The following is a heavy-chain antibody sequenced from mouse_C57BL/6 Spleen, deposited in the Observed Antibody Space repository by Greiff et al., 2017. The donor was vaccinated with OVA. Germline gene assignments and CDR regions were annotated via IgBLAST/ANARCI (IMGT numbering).Heavy chain of an antibody. CDR1: GYTFTGYW. V-gene: IGHV1-9*01. D-gene: IGHD2-5*01. CDR2: ILPGSGST. CDR3: ARKDYSSYEGFAD. J-gene: IGHJ3*01. Sequence: QVQLKESGAELMKPGASVKLSCKASGYTFTGYWIEWVKQRPGHGLEWIGEILPGSGSTNYNEKFKGKATFTADTSSNTAYMQLSSLTTEDSAIYYCARKDYSSYEGFADWGQGTLVTVSA.